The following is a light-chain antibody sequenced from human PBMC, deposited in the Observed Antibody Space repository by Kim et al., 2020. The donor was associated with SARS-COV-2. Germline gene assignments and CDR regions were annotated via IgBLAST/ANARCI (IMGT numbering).Light chain of an antibody. J-gene: IGLJ3*02. CDR2: GNS. CDR1: SSNIGAGYD. Sequence: QSVLTQPPSVSGAPGQRVTISCTGSSSNIGAGYDVHWYQQLPGTAPKLLIYGNSSRPSGVPDRFSGSKSGTSASLAITGLQAADETDYYCQSYDSSLSAWVFGGGTQLTVL. V-gene: IGLV1-40*01. CDR3: QSYDSSLSAWV.